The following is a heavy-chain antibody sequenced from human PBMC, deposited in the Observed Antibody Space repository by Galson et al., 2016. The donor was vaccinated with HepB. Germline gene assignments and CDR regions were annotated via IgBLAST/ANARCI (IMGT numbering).Heavy chain of an antibody. J-gene: IGHJ4*02. D-gene: IGHD2-21*02. CDR3: ARSLPSYCRGDCYLPPFDY. CDR1: GYTFTGCY. V-gene: IGHV1-2*04. CDR2: INPNSGGT. Sequence: SVKVSCKASGYTFTGCYLHWVRQAPGQGLEWMGWINPNSGGTNYAQKFQGWVTMTRDTSISTAYMELSRLRSDDTAVYYCARSLPSYCRGDCYLPPFDYWGRGALVTVSS.